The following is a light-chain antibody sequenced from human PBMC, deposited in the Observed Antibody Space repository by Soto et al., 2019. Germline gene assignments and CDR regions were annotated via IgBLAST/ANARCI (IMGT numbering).Light chain of an antibody. V-gene: IGKV3-20*01. Sequence: ETVLTQSPGTLSLSPGERATLSCRASQTVASNYVAWYQQKPGQAPRLLIYAASSRATGVPDRFSGSGSGTDFTITISRLEPEDFAIYYCQQYANSPPRAFGRGTKLEI. CDR2: AAS. CDR3: QQYANSPPRA. CDR1: QTVASNY. J-gene: IGKJ2*01.